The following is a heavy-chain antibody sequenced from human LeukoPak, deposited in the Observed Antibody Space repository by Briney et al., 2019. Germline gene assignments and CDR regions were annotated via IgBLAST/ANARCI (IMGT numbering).Heavy chain of an antibody. CDR3: AKDRYNSGWYPDAFDI. Sequence: GRSLRLSCAASGFTFSSYGMHWVRQAPGKGLEWVAFIWYDGSNKYYADSVKGRFTISRDNSKNTLYLQMNSLRAEDTAVYYCAKDRYNSGWYPDAFDIWGQGTMVTVSS. D-gene: IGHD6-19*01. CDR1: GFTFSSYG. CDR2: IWYDGSNK. V-gene: IGHV3-30*02. J-gene: IGHJ3*02.